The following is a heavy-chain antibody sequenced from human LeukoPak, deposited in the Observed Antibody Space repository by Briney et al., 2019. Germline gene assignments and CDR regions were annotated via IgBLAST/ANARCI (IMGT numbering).Heavy chain of an antibody. CDR2: IYYSGTT. CDR3: ARTHTYGDFDY. J-gene: IGHJ4*02. V-gene: IGHV4-39*01. D-gene: IGHD4-17*01. Sequence: PSETLSLTCTVSGASIISTTYYWGWIRQPPGKGLEWIGTIYYSGTTYYYPSLKSRVTISVDTSKNQFSLKLSSVTAADTAVDYCARTHTYGDFDYWGQGTLVTVSS. CDR1: GASIISTTYY.